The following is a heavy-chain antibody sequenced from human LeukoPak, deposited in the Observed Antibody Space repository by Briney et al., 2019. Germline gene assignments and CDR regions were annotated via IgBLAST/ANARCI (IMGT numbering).Heavy chain of an antibody. CDR2: ISAYNGNT. CDR1: GYTFTSYG. D-gene: IGHD3-22*01. J-gene: IGHJ4*02. V-gene: IGHV1-18*01. Sequence: GASVKVSCKASGYTFTSYGISWVRQAPGQGLEWMGWISAYNGNTNYAQKLQGRVTMTTDTSTSTAYMELRSLRSDDTAVYYCARGGYSYDSSGYLDYWGQGTLVTVSS. CDR3: ARGGYSYDSSGYLDY.